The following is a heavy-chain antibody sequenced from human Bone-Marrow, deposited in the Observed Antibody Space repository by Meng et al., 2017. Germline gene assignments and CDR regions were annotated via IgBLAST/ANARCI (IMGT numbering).Heavy chain of an antibody. D-gene: IGHD4-17*01. Sequence: SETLSLTCAVYGGSFSGYYWSWIRQPPGKGLEWIGEINHSGSTNYNPSLKSRVTIPVDTSKNQFSLKLSSVTAADTAVYYCARGTITTVTTGYWYFDLWGRGTLVTVSS. J-gene: IGHJ2*01. CDR3: ARGTITTVTTGYWYFDL. CDR2: INHSGST. CDR1: GGSFSGYY. V-gene: IGHV4-34*01.